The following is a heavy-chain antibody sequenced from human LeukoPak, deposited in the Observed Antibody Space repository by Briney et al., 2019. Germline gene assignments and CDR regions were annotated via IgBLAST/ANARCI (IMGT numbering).Heavy chain of an antibody. J-gene: IGHJ4*02. D-gene: IGHD3-9*01. CDR3: AKVSESNYDILTGYYTPYYFDY. Sequence: GGSLRLTCAASGFTFSISAMSWVRQAPGKGLEWVSGISDSGGSTFYADSVKGRFTISRDNSKNILYLQMNSLRADDTAVYYCAKVSESNYDILTGYYTPYYFDYWGQGTLVTVSS. CDR1: GFTFSISA. V-gene: IGHV3-23*01. CDR2: ISDSGGST.